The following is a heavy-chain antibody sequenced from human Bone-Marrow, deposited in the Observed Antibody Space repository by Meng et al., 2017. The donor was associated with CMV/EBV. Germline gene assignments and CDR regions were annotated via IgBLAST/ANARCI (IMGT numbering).Heavy chain of an antibody. CDR1: GYTFTGYY. Sequence: ASVKVSCKASGYTFTGYYMHWVRQAPGQGLEWMGWINPNSGGTNYAQKFQGRVTMTRDTSNSTAYMELSRLRSNDTAVYYCARLPGIAVAGTDYWGQGTLVTVSS. CDR3: ARLPGIAVAGTDY. D-gene: IGHD6-19*01. V-gene: IGHV1-2*02. CDR2: INPNSGGT. J-gene: IGHJ4*02.